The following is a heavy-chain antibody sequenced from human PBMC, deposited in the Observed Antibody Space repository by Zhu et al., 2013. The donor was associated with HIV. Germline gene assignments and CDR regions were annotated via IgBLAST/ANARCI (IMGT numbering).Heavy chain of an antibody. D-gene: IGHD2-2*01. J-gene: IGHJ5*02. CDR2: IIPIFGTA. CDR1: GGTFSSYA. CDR3: ARDSLLGCSSTSCFNWFDP. V-gene: IGHV1-69*01. Sequence: QVQLVQSGAEVKKPGSSVKVSCKASGGTFSSYAISWVRQAPGQGLEWMGGIIPIFGTANYAQKFQGRVTITADESTSTAYMELSSLRSEDTAVYYCARDSLLGCSSTSCFNWFDPWGQGTLVTVSS.